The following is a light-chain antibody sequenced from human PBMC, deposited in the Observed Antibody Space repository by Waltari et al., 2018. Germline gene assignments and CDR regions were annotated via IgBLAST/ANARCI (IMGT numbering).Light chain of an antibody. CDR1: SSYVGQENF. J-gene: IGLJ2*01. CDR3: CSFAGRGFSVI. Sequence: QSALTQPASVSGSPGQSITISCPGTSSYVGQENFFSWYQQHPGEVPKLMIYEVTKRPSGVSDRFSGSKSGNTASLTISGLQAEDEADYFCCSFAGRGFSVIFGGGTKLTVL. CDR2: EVT. V-gene: IGLV2-23*02.